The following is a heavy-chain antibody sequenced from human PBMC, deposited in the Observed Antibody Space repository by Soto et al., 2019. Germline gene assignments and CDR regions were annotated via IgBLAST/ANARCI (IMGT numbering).Heavy chain of an antibody. V-gene: IGHV4-59*08. D-gene: IGHD3-9*01. CDR2: FYYTGST. CDR1: GHAISNFY. CDR3: ARTVLGPDLLADSFVDYYYYMDI. Sequence: SETLSLTCTVTGHAISNFYWSWIRQPPGRGLEWIVFFYYTGSTSYNPSLKRRVTFSADSSRGQFSLRLNSVTAADTAVYYCARTVLGPDLLADSFVDYYYYMDIWGQGTTVT. J-gene: IGHJ6*03.